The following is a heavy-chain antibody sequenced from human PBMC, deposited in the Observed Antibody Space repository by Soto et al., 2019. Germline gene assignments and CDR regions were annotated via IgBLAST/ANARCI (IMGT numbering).Heavy chain of an antibody. CDR2: ISAYNGNT. CDR3: ASYARGYSGYGPFDY. J-gene: IGHJ4*02. Sequence: ASVKVSCKASGYTFTSYGISWVRQAPGQGLEWMGWISAYNGNTNYAQKLQGRVTMTTDTSTSTAYMELRSLRSDDTAVYYCASYARGYSGYGPFDYWRQGTLVTVSS. CDR1: GYTFTSYG. V-gene: IGHV1-18*01. D-gene: IGHD5-12*01.